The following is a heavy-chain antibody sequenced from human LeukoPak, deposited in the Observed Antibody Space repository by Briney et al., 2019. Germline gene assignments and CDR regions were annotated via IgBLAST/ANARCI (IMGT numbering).Heavy chain of an antibody. CDR1: GYTFTGYY. D-gene: IGHD5-18*01. J-gene: IGHJ4*02. Sequence: ASVKVSCKASGYTFTGYYMHWVRQAPGQGLEWMGWINPNSGGTNYAQKFQGRVTMTRDTSISTAYMELSRLRSDDTAVYYCARVEYSYGCVGYWGQGTLVTVSS. V-gene: IGHV1-2*02. CDR2: INPNSGGT. CDR3: ARVEYSYGCVGY.